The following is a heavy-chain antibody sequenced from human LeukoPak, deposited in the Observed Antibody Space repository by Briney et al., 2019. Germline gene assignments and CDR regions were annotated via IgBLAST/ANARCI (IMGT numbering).Heavy chain of an antibody. CDR3: ARTCYDILTGYNPYFDY. CDR2: ITSSSTSM. CDR1: GFTFTTYS. D-gene: IGHD3-9*01. V-gene: IGHV3-21*01. Sequence: PGGSLRLSCAASGFTFTTYSMNWVHQAPGKGLEWVSSITSSSTSMYYADSVKGRFTISRDNAKNSLYLQMISLRAEDTAVYYCARTCYDILTGYNPYFDYWGQGTLVTVSS. J-gene: IGHJ4*02.